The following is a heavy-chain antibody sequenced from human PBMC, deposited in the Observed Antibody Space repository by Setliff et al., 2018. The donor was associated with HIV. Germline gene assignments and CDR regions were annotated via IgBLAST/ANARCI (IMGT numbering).Heavy chain of an antibody. Sequence: SETLSLTCTVSGDLINNHNWNWIRQSPEKGLEWLGNIHYSGTSNYNPSLKSRVTLSVDTSKNQFSLSLTSVTGADTAVYYCARGGASSKYLDPWGQGTLVTVSS. J-gene: IGHJ5*02. CDR2: IHYSGTS. V-gene: IGHV4-59*11. D-gene: IGHD2-15*01. CDR1: GDLINNHN. CDR3: ARGGASSKYLDP.